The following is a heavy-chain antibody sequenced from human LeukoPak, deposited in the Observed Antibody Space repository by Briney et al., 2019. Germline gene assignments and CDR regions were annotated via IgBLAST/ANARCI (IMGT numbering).Heavy chain of an antibody. CDR2: INSDGKTT. V-gene: IGHV3-74*01. D-gene: IGHD1-26*01. Sequence: GGSLRLSCAASGFTFSSYWMYWVRQAPGKGLVWVSRINSDGKTTNYADSVKGRFTISRDNAKSTLYLQMNSLRAEDTVIYYCARDPEWELPRPDAFDIWGQGTMVTVSS. CDR1: GFTFSSYW. CDR3: ARDPEWELPRPDAFDI. J-gene: IGHJ3*02.